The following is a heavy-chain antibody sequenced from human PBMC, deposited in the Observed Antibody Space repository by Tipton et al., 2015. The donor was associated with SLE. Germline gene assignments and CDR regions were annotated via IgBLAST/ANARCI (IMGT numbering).Heavy chain of an antibody. Sequence: LRLSCTVSGGSISSYYWSWIRQPAGKGLEWIGRIYTSGSTNYNPSLKSRVTISVDTSKNQFSLKLSSVTAADTAVYYCARAGSDSSGYYYDAFDIWGQGTMVTVSS. CDR1: GGSISSYY. CDR2: IYTSGST. D-gene: IGHD3-22*01. J-gene: IGHJ3*02. CDR3: ARAGSDSSGYYYDAFDI. V-gene: IGHV4-4*07.